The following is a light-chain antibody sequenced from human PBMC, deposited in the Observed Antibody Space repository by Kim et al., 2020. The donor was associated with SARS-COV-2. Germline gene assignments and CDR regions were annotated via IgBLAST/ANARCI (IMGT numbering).Light chain of an antibody. CDR1: SSDVGSYNL. Sequence: QSALTQPASVSGSPGQSITISCTGTSSDVGSYNLVSWYQQHPGKAPKLMIYGVSKRPSGVSNRFSGSKSGNTASLTISGLQAEDEADYYCCSYAGSSTFKVFGGGTQLTVL. CDR2: GVS. V-gene: IGLV2-23*02. CDR3: CSYAGSSTFKV. J-gene: IGLJ3*02.